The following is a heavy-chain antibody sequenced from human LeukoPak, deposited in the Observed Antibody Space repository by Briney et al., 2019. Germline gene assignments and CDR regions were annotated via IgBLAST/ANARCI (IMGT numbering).Heavy chain of an antibody. Sequence: GSLRLPWAASGFPFSSYAMPWVRQAPGKGLGWVAVISYDGSNKYYADSVKGRFTISRDNSKNTLYLQMNSLRAEDTAVYYCARVSGTMIVRSLDYWGQGTLVTVSS. V-gene: IGHV3-30*04. CDR2: ISYDGSNK. CDR3: ARVSGTMIVRSLDY. D-gene: IGHD3-22*01. CDR1: GFPFSSYA. J-gene: IGHJ4*02.